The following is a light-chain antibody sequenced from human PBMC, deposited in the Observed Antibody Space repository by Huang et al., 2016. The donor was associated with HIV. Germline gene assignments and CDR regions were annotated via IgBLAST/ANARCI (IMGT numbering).Light chain of an antibody. V-gene: IGKV1-9*01. Sequence: IQLTQSPSSLSASVGDRVTITCRASQDVSSYLAWYQQKPGTAPKALIYAASTLESGVPSRFSGSGSGTNFTLTISSLQPEDFATFYCQQVNSYPLTFGGGTKVEIK. CDR1: QDVSSY. CDR2: AAS. CDR3: QQVNSYPLT. J-gene: IGKJ4*01.